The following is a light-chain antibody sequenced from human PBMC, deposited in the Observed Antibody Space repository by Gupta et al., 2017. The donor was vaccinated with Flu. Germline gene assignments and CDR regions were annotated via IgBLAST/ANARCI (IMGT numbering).Light chain of an antibody. V-gene: IGKV1-39*01. CDR2: AAS. Sequence: VGDRVTITCRASQSIGNYLNWYQQKPGKAPKLLMYAASTLQSGVPSRFSGGGSGTDFTLTVSDLQPEDFATYYCQQSYRTPLTFAGGTKVEIK. CDR3: QQSYRTPLT. J-gene: IGKJ4*01. CDR1: QSIGNY.